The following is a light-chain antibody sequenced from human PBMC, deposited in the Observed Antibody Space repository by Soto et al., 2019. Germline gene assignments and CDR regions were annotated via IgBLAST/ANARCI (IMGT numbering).Light chain of an antibody. J-gene: IGLJ1*01. CDR3: GSYESSIYV. V-gene: IGLV2-14*01. CDR1: SSDVGGYDY. CDR2: EVA. Sequence: QSVLTQPASVSGSPGQSITISCTGTSSDVGGYDYVSWYQQHPGKAPKLMIYEVANRPSGFSNRFSGSKSGNTASLTISGLQAEEEADYYCGSYESSIYVFGNGTKVTV.